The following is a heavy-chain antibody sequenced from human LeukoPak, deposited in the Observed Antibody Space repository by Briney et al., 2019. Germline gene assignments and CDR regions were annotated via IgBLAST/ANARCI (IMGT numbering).Heavy chain of an antibody. CDR1: GFTVSSNY. CDR3: ARVRQVYDSSGPPGWFDP. Sequence: GGSLRLSCAASGFTVSSNYMSGVREAPGKALEWVSVIYSGGSTYYADSVKGRFTISRNNSRNQMYLQMNSLRAEDTAVYYCARVRQVYDSSGPPGWFDPWGQGTLVTVSS. D-gene: IGHD3-22*01. J-gene: IGHJ5*02. CDR2: IYSGGST. V-gene: IGHV3-53*04.